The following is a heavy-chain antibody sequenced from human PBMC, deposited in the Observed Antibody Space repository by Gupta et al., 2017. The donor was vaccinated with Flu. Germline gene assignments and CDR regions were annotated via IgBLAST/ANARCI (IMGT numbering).Heavy chain of an antibody. Sequence: QVQLQQWGAGLLKPSATLSLTCAVYGGAFSGYYWSWIRQPPGKGLEWIGEINHSGSTNYNPSLKSRVTISVDTSKNQFSRKLSSVTAADTAVYDCARGRGGIAAAGMRYWGQGTLVTVSS. CDR2: INHSGST. D-gene: IGHD6-13*01. CDR3: ARGRGGIAAAGMRY. V-gene: IGHV4-34*01. J-gene: IGHJ4*02. CDR1: GGAFSGYY.